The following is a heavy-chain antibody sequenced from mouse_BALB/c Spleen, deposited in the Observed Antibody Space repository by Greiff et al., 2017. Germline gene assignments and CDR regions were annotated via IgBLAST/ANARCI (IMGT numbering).Heavy chain of an antibody. D-gene: IGHD1-1*01. CDR2: IRNKANGYTT. V-gene: IGHV7-3*02. CDR3: ARDNYGSSYPAYYAMDY. Sequence: DVKLVESGGGLVQPGGSLRLSCATSGFTFTDYYMSWVRQPPGKALEWLGFIRNKANGYTTEYSASVKGRFTISRDNSQSILYLQMNTLRAEDSATYYCARDNYGSSYPAYYAMDYWGQGTSVTVSS. CDR1: GFTFTDYY. J-gene: IGHJ4*01.